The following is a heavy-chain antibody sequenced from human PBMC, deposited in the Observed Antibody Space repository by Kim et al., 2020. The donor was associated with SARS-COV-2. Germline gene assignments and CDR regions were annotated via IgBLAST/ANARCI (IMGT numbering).Heavy chain of an antibody. Sequence: GGSLRLSCAASGFTFSSYAMSWVRQAPGKGLEWVSAISGSGGSTYYADSVKGRFTISRDNSKNTLYLQMNSLRAEDTAVYYCAKSDLYYDILTGYGDYWGQGTLVTVSS. V-gene: IGHV3-23*01. CDR2: ISGSGGST. D-gene: IGHD3-9*01. CDR3: AKSDLYYDILTGYGDY. J-gene: IGHJ4*02. CDR1: GFTFSSYA.